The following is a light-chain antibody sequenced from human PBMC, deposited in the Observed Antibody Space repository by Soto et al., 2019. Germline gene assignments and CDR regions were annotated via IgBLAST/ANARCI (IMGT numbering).Light chain of an antibody. J-gene: IGKJ1*01. CDR3: QQYNSWPRT. Sequence: EILMTQSPATLSVSAGERATITCRASQSISTNLAWYQQKPGQAPRLLIYGASTMPTGIPARFSGSGSGTDFTLTISSLQSEDFAVYYCQQYNSWPRTFGQGTKVEIK. V-gene: IGKV3-15*01. CDR1: QSISTN. CDR2: GAS.